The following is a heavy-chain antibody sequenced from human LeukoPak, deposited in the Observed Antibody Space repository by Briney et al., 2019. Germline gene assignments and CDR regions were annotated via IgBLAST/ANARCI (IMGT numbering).Heavy chain of an antibody. Sequence: PSETLSLTCTVSGGSFSSSDYYWGWIRQPPGKGLEWIGSIYYSGTTYYNPSLKSRVTISVDTSKKQLSLKLRSVTAADTAVYYCARHEWGITNAFDIWGQGTMVTVSS. J-gene: IGHJ3*02. CDR3: ARHEWGITNAFDI. V-gene: IGHV4-39*01. CDR2: IYYSGTT. CDR1: GGSFSSSDYY. D-gene: IGHD1-14*01.